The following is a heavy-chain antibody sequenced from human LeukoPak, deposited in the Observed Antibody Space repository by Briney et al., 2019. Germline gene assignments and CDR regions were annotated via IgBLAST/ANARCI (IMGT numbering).Heavy chain of an antibody. CDR1: GFTFSSYA. V-gene: IGHV3-30*14. CDR3: ARGGGYYAIDY. CDR2: ISYDGSNK. Sequence: GGSLRLSCAASGFTFSSYAMNWVRQAPGKGLEWVAVISYDGSNKYYADSVKGRFTISRDNSKNTLYLQMNNLRAEDTAVYYCARGGGYYAIDYWGQGTLVTVSS. D-gene: IGHD1-26*01. J-gene: IGHJ4*02.